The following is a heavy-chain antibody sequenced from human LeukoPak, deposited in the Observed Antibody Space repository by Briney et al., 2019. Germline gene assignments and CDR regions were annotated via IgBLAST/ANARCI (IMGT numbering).Heavy chain of an antibody. J-gene: IGHJ6*02. D-gene: IGHD6-13*01. V-gene: IGHV3-30*18. Sequence: GRSLRLSCAASGFTFSSYGMYWVRQAPGKGLEWVAVISYDGSNKYYADSVKGRFTISRDNSKNTLYLQMNSLRAEDTAVYYCAKDGEQQLVIGAFYYYGMDVWGQGTTVTVSS. CDR1: GFTFSSYG. CDR3: AKDGEQQLVIGAFYYYGMDV. CDR2: ISYDGSNK.